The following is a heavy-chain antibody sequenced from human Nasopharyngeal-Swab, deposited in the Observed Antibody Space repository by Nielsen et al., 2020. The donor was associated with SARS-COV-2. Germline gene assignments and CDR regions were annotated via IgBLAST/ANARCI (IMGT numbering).Heavy chain of an antibody. CDR2: IRYDGSNK. CDR3: AKSATPIPSQYYYTDV. J-gene: IGHJ6*03. D-gene: IGHD5-24*01. V-gene: IGHV3-30*02. Sequence: GGSLRLSCAASGFTFSSYGMHWVRQAPGKGLEWVAFIRYDGSNKYYADSVKGRFTISRDNSKNTLYLQMNSLRAEDTAVYYCAKSATPIPSQYYYTDVWGKGTTVTVSS. CDR1: GFTFSSYG.